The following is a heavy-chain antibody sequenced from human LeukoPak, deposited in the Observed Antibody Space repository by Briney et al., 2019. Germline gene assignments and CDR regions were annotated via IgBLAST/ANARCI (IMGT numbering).Heavy chain of an antibody. CDR2: ISTSSTYK. J-gene: IGHJ4*02. D-gene: IGHD2-15*01. CDR3: ARAVVIAATGRGPDY. V-gene: IGHV3-21*01. CDR1: GFSISTCG. Sequence: PGWSLRLSCAASGFSISTCGMTWVRQAPGKGLEWVSSISTSSTYKFYADSVKGRFTISRDNAKNSLFLQMNSLRAEDTALYYCARAVVIAATGRGPDYWGQGTLVTVAS.